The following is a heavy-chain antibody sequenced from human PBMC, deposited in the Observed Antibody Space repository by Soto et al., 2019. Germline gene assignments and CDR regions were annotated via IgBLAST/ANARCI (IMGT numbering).Heavy chain of an antibody. CDR2: ISLYSDGT. D-gene: IGHD2-2*01. J-gene: IGHJ5*02. V-gene: IGHV1-18*01. CDR1: GYTFSNYG. CDR3: ARAVPGAEAWLRP. Sequence: ASVKVPCKTSGYTFSNYGITWVRQAPGQPLEWLGWISLYSDGTNYAQKFQGRVSMTTDTSTTTAYMELRGLRSDDTAVYYCARAVPGAEAWLRPSGPGTLLTVSS.